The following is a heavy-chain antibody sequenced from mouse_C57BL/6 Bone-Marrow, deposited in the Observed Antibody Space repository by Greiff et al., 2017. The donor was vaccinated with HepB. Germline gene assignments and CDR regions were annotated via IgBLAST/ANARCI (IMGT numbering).Heavy chain of an antibody. Sequence: QVQLQQPGAELVRPGTSVKLSCKASGYTFTSYWMHWVKQRPGQGLEWIGVIDPSDSYTNYNQKFKGKPTLTVDPSSSTAYMQLSSLTSEDSAVYYCATITTVVAPTFYFDYWGQGTTLTVSS. J-gene: IGHJ2*01. CDR2: IDPSDSYT. V-gene: IGHV1-59*01. CDR1: GYTFTSYW. CDR3: ATITTVVAPTFYFDY. D-gene: IGHD1-1*01.